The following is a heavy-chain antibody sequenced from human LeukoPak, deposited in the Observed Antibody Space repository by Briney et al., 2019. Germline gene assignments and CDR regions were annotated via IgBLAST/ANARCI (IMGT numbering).Heavy chain of an antibody. CDR2: IIPIFGTA. CDR1: GGTFSSYA. J-gene: IGHJ6*02. D-gene: IGHD1-1*01. V-gene: IGHV1-69*05. Sequence: ASVKVSCKASGGTFSSYAISWVRQAPGQGLEWMGGIIPIFGTANYAQKFQGRVTITTDESTSTAYMELSSLRSEDTAVYYCARENWNDLLVSDYYYGMYVWGQGTTVTVSS. CDR3: ARENWNDLLVSDYYYGMYV.